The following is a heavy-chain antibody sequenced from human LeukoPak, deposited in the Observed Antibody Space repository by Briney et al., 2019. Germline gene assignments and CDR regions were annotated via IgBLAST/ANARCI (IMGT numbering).Heavy chain of an antibody. CDR2: ISWNSGSI. CDR3: ARAKYGSGSYYPH. V-gene: IGHV3-9*01. Sequence: QSGGSLRLSCAASGFTFDDYAMHWVRQAPGKGLEWVSGISWNSGSIGHADTVKGRFTISRDNAKNSLYLQMNSLRAEDTALYYCARAKYGSGSYYPHWGQGTLVTVSS. D-gene: IGHD3-10*01. J-gene: IGHJ4*02. CDR1: GFTFDDYA.